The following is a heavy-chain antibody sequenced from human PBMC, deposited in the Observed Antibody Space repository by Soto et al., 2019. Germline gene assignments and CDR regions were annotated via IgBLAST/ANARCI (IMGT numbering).Heavy chain of an antibody. Sequence: SVXXSCKASXXTXTXXAXXXVXQAPGQRLEWMGWINAGNGNTKYSQKFQGRVTITRDTSASTAYMELSSLRSEDTAVYYCATYGIGNAFDIWGQGTMVTVSS. D-gene: IGHD4-17*01. CDR2: INAGNGNT. J-gene: IGHJ3*02. CDR1: XXTXTXXA. CDR3: ATYGIGNAFDI. V-gene: IGHV1-3*01.